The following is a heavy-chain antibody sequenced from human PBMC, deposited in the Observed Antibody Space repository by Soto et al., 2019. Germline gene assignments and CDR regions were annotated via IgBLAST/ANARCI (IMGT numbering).Heavy chain of an antibody. Sequence: GESLKISCNGSGYSFTSYWIGLVRQMPGKGLEWMGIIYPGDSDTRYSPSFQGQVTISADKSISTAYLQWSSLKASDTAMYYCARVRDTAMVYFNYWGQGTLVTSPQ. CDR1: GYSFTSYW. CDR3: ARVRDTAMVYFNY. CDR2: IYPGDSDT. V-gene: IGHV5-51*01. J-gene: IGHJ4*02. D-gene: IGHD5-18*01.